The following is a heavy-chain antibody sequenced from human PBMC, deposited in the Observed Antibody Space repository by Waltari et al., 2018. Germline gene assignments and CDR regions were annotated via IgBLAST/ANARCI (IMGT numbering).Heavy chain of an antibody. Sequence: QVQLVQSGAELKKPGASVRVSRKASGYTFITYGLSWIRQAPGQGLEWMGWISAYSGDTRYAQNLQDRITMTTDTPTSTAYMELRSLRSDDTAIYYCTRERDFGVIIVFGYWGQGTPVTVSS. CDR1: GYTFITYG. D-gene: IGHD3-3*01. J-gene: IGHJ4*02. CDR2: ISAYSGDT. CDR3: TRERDFGVIIVFGY. V-gene: IGHV1-18*04.